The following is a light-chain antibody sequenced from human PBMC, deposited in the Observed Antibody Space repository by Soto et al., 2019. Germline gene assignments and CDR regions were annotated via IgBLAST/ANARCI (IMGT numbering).Light chain of an antibody. J-gene: IGKJ1*01. CDR3: QQYNNWPPTWT. Sequence: EIVLTQSPATLSLSPGERATLSCRASQSVSSNLAWYQQKPGQAPSLLLNGASTRATGIPARFSGSGSGTEFTLTISSLQSEDFAVYYCQQYNNWPPTWTFGQGTKVDIK. V-gene: IGKV3-15*01. CDR2: GAS. CDR1: QSVSSN.